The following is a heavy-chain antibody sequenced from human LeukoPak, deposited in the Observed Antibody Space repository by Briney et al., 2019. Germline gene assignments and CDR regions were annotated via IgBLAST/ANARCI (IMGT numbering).Heavy chain of an antibody. V-gene: IGHV3-30*04. J-gene: IGHJ4*02. CDR1: GFTFSSYA. CDR3: AGEDPYSGSYHGIDY. CDR2: ISYDGSNK. Sequence: GGSLRLSCAASGFTFSSYAMHWVRQAPGKGLEWVAVISYDGSNKYYADSVKGRFTISRDNSKNTLYLQMNSLRAEDTAVYYCAGEDPYSGSYHGIDYWGQGTLVTVSS. D-gene: IGHD1-26*01.